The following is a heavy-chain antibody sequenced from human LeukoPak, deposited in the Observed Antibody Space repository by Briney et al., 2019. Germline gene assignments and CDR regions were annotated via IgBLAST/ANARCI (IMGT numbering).Heavy chain of an antibody. CDR1: GYSFISYW. J-gene: IGHJ1*01. CDR2: IYPGDSDT. D-gene: IGHD6-13*01. V-gene: IGHV5-51*01. CDR3: ARGYSEAAAGDEYFQH. Sequence: PGESLKISCKGSGYSFISYWIGWVRQMPGKGLEWMGSIYPGDSDTIYSPSFEGQVTISADKSISTAYLQWSSLKASDTAMYYCARGYSEAAAGDEYFQHWGQGTLVTVSS.